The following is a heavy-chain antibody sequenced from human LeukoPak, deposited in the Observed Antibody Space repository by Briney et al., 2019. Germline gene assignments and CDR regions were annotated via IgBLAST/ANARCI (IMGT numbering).Heavy chain of an antibody. D-gene: IGHD3-22*01. Sequence: ASVKVSCKTSGYIFTKYDISWVRQAPGQGPEWMGWITPYNGNAQSAPKFEGRVTMTTDTSASTAYMELRSLRSDDTAVYYCARDSSGTWGQGTLVTVSS. CDR1: GYIFTKYD. CDR2: ITPYNGNA. J-gene: IGHJ5*02. CDR3: ARDSSGT. V-gene: IGHV1-18*01.